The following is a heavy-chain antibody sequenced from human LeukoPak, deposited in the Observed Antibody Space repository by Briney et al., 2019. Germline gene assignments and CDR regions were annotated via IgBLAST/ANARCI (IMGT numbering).Heavy chain of an antibody. CDR2: VSGSGGDT. Sequence: GGSLRLSCAASGFTFSTNAMSWVRQAPGKGLEWVSAVSGSGGDTYYAGSVKGRFTISRDNSRNTLYLQMNSLRAEDTAVYFCAKELIIQPTGAVAFDIWGQGTMVTVSS. CDR3: AKELIIQPTGAVAFDI. CDR1: GFTFSTNA. J-gene: IGHJ3*02. D-gene: IGHD1-1*01. V-gene: IGHV3-23*01.